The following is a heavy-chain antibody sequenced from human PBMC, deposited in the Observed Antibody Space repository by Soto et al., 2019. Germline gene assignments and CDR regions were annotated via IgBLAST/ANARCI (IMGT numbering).Heavy chain of an antibody. D-gene: IGHD4-17*01. CDR2: INLFDGRT. CDR1: GFTFRAYG. Sequence: EEQLLASGGGLVQPGGSLTLSCAASGFTFRAYGMSWIRQTPEKGLEWVSSINLFDGRTYYTDSVKGRFTISKDDSKSTVSLQLNSLRVDDTAIYYCARGGVYGTDNYYRGMDVWGQGRPVTVS. J-gene: IGHJ6*02. V-gene: IGHV3-23*01. CDR3: ARGGVYGTDNYYRGMDV.